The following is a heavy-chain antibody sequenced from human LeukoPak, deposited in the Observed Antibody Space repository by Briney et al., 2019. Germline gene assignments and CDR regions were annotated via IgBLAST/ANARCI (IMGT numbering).Heavy chain of an antibody. CDR1: GFIFNNYW. Sequence: GGSLRLSCAASGFIFNNYWMTWVGRAPGKGLEWVATIKQDGSETYYVDSVKGRFTISRDNAKNSLYLQMNSLRAEDTAIYYCTRVGYIDEGIDYWGQGTLVTVSS. V-gene: IGHV3-7*04. CDR3: TRVGYIDEGIDY. D-gene: IGHD5-24*01. CDR2: IKQDGSET. J-gene: IGHJ4*02.